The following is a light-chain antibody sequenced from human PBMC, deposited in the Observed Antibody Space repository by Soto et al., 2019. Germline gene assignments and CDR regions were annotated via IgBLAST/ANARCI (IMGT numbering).Light chain of an antibody. V-gene: IGKV3-20*01. J-gene: IGKJ4*01. CDR2: GAS. Sequence: EIVLTQSPGTLSLSPGERATLSCRASQSVSSSVLAWYQQKPGQAPRLHIYGASSRATGIPDRFSGSGSGTDFTLTISRLEPEDFAVYYCQQYGRSPLTFGGGTKVEIK. CDR3: QQYGRSPLT. CDR1: QSVSSSV.